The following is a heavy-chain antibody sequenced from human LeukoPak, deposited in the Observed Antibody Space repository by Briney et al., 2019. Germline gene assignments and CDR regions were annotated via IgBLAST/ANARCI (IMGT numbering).Heavy chain of an antibody. Sequence: GGSLRLSCAASGFTFSSYGVNWVRQAPGKGLEWVSSITSSSSYIYYADSVKGRFTISRDNSKNTLYLQMNSLRAEDTAVYYCARDSSGPLYWGQGTLVTVSS. J-gene: IGHJ4*02. CDR2: ITSSSSYI. CDR3: ARDSSGPLY. V-gene: IGHV3-21*01. D-gene: IGHD6-19*01. CDR1: GFTFSSYG.